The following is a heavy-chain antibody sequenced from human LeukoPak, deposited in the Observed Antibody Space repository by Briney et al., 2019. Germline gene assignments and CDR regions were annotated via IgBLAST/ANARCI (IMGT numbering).Heavy chain of an antibody. CDR2: IYTSGST. J-gene: IGHJ4*02. Sequence: SQTLSLTCTVSGGSISSGSYYWSWIRQPAGKGLEWIGRIYTSGSTNYNPSLKSRVTISVDTSKNQFSLKLSSVTAADTAVYYCASSGYDTNDYWGQGTLVTVSS. V-gene: IGHV4-61*02. CDR1: GGSISSGSYY. CDR3: ASSGYDTNDY. D-gene: IGHD5-12*01.